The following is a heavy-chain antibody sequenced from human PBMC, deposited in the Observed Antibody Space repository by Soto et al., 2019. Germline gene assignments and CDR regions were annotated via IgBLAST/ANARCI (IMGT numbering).Heavy chain of an antibody. CDR3: AREEGRAAGDTYYYYGMDV. CDR1: GFTFSSYA. CDR2: ISYDGSNK. D-gene: IGHD6-13*01. V-gene: IGHV3-30-3*01. J-gene: IGHJ6*02. Sequence: GGSLRLSCAASGFTFSSYAMHWVRQAPGKGLEWVAVISYDGSNKYYADSVKGRFTISRDNSKNTLYLQMNSLRAEDTAVYYCAREEGRAAGDTYYYYGMDVWGQGTTVTVSS.